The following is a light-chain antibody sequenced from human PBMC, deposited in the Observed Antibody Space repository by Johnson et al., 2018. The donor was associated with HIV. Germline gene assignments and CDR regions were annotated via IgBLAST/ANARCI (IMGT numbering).Light chain of an antibody. V-gene: IGLV1-51*01. CDR3: GTWDSSLSAGV. CDR1: SSNIGNNF. CDR2: DNN. Sequence: QAVLTQPPSVSAAPGQKVTVSCSGSSSNIGNNFVYWYQQVPGTAPKLLIFDNNKRPSGIPDRFSGSKSGTSATLGITGLQTGDEAVYYCGTWDSSLSAGVFGTGTKATVL. J-gene: IGLJ1*01.